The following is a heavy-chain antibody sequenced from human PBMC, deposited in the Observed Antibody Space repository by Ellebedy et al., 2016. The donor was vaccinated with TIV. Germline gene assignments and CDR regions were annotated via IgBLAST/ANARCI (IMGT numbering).Heavy chain of an antibody. D-gene: IGHD1-20*01. CDR3: ARGPITGDAFDI. CDR2: IYYSGST. CDR1: GGSISSYY. V-gene: IGHV4-59*01. J-gene: IGHJ3*02. Sequence: SETLSLTXTVSGGSISSYYWSWIRQPPGKGLEWIGYIYYSGSTNYNPSLKSRVTISVDTSKNQFSLKLSSVTAADTAVYYCARGPITGDAFDIWGQGTMVTVSS.